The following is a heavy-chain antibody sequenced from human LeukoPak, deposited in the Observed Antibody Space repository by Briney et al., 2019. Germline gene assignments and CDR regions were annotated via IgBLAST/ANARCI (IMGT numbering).Heavy chain of an antibody. CDR2: ISGSGGST. CDR3: AKLDIICVVLRATPLDY. Sequence: GGSLRLSCGASGFTFSSYAMSWVRQAPGKGLEWVSAISGSGGSTYYADSVKGRFTISRDNSKNTLYLQMNSLRAEDTAVYYCAKLDIICVVLRATPLDYWGQGTLVTVSS. J-gene: IGHJ4*02. V-gene: IGHV3-23*01. D-gene: IGHD1-26*01. CDR1: GFTFSSYA.